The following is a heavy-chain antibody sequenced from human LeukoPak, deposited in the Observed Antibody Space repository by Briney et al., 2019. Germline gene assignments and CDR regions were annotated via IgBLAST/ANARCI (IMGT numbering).Heavy chain of an antibody. J-gene: IGHJ3*02. D-gene: IGHD2-2*01. Sequence: GASVKVSCKASGYTFTGYYMHWVRQAPGQGLEWMGWINSNTGGPNYAQNFQGRVTMSRDTSINTAYMELNRLRSDDTAVYYCARAMTRNAFDIWGQGTVVTVSS. CDR2: INSNTGGP. CDR1: GYTFTGYY. V-gene: IGHV1-2*02. CDR3: ARAMTRNAFDI.